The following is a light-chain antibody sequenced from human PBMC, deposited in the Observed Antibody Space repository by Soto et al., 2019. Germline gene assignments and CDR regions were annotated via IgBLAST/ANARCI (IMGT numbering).Light chain of an antibody. V-gene: IGKV1-5*01. CDR3: QQYNSYSPT. CDR2: DAS. J-gene: IGKJ1*01. CDR1: QSISSW. Sequence: DIQMTQSPSTLSASVGDRVTITCRASQSISSWLAGYQQKPGKAPKLLIYDASSLDSGVPSRFSGSGSGTEFTLTISSLQPDDFATYYCQQYNSYSPTFGQGTKVEIK.